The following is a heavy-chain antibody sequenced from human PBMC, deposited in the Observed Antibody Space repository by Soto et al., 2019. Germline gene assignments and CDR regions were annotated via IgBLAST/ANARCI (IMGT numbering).Heavy chain of an antibody. Sequence: QVQLVQSGAEVKKPGASVKVSCKTSGYTFTRYGISWVRQAPGQGLEWMGWISADNGKTKYEQKIQGRVTMTTDTSTSTAYMELRSLRSDDTAAYYCARRISGTDSEWFDPWGQGTLVTVSS. V-gene: IGHV1-18*04. D-gene: IGHD1-26*01. J-gene: IGHJ5*02. CDR1: GYTFTRYG. CDR2: ISADNGKT. CDR3: ARRISGTDSEWFDP.